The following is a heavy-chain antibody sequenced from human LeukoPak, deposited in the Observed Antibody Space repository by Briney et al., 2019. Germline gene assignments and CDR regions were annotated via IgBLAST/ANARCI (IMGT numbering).Heavy chain of an antibody. V-gene: IGHV1-2*02. CDR3: ARPRLDDSSGSPFDY. CDR2: INPNSGGT. Sequence: GASVKVSFKASGYTFTGYYMHWVRQAPGQGREWMGWINPNSGGTNYAQKFQGRVTMTRDTSISTAYMELSRLRSDYTAVYYCARPRLDDSSGSPFDYWGQGTLVTVSS. CDR1: GYTFTGYY. J-gene: IGHJ4*02. D-gene: IGHD3-22*01.